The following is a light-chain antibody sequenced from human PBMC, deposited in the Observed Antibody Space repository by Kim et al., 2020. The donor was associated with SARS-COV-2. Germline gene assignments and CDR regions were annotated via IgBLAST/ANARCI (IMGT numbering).Light chain of an antibody. J-gene: IGLJ1*01. V-gene: IGLV1-44*01. Sequence: GQRVTIFCSGSRSNIGNNAVSWYQHLPGTAPKLLIHTTNQRPSGVPDRFSGSKSGTSASLGISGLQTEDEADYYCASWDDWLNGYVFGTGTKVTVL. CDR3: ASWDDWLNGYV. CDR1: RSNIGNNA. CDR2: TTN.